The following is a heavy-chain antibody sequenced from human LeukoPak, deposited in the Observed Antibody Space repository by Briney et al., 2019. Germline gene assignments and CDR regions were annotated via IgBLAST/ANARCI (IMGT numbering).Heavy chain of an antibody. Sequence: GGTLRLSCAASGFTFSNYGMSWVRQAPGKGLEWVSSISGSGDSTYYADSVKGRFTISRDNSKNTLYLQMNSLRAEDTAVYYCAKTAGIAAAADFDYWGQGTLVTVSS. CDR3: AKTAGIAAAADFDY. CDR1: GFTFSNYG. V-gene: IGHV3-23*01. J-gene: IGHJ4*02. CDR2: ISGSGDST. D-gene: IGHD6-13*01.